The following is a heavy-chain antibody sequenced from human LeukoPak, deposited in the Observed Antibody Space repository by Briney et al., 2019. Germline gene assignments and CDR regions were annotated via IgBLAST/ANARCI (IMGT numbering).Heavy chain of an antibody. J-gene: IGHJ3*02. CDR3: ARDWGPDCSRGICYAEDALDI. CDR1: GGSISSAGHY. D-gene: IGHD2-15*01. Sequence: SQTLSLTCTVSGGSISSAGHYWNWLRQHPGGGLEWIGYIYYSGTTNYNPSLKSRLTISVDTSKNQFSLRLTSVTAADTAVYYCARDWGPDCSRGICYAEDALDIWGQGTKVIVSS. V-gene: IGHV4-31*03. CDR2: IYYSGTT.